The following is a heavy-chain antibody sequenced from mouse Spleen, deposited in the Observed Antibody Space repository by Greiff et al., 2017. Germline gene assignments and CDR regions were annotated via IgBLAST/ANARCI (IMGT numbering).Heavy chain of an antibody. D-gene: IGHD1-1*01. Sequence: EVKLVESGGGLVKPGGSLKLSCAASGFTFSDYGMHWVRQAPEKGLEWVAYISSGSSTIYYADTVKGRFTISRDNAKNTLFLQMTSLRSEDTAMYYCARSYYGSSDPWFAYWGQGTLVTVSA. CDR3: ARSYYGSSDPWFAY. CDR1: GFTFSDYG. J-gene: IGHJ3*01. V-gene: IGHV5-17*01. CDR2: ISSGSSTI.